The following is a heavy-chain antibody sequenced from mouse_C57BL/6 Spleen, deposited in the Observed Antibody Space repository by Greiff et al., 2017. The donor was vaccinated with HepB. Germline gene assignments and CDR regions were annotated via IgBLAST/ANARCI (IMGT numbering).Heavy chain of an antibody. V-gene: IGHV1-64*01. CDR1: GYTFTSYW. J-gene: IGHJ4*01. Sequence: VQLQQPGAELVKPGASVKLSCKASGYTFTSYWMHWVKQRPGQGLEWIGMIHPNSGSTNYNEKFKSKATLTVDKSSSTAYMQLSSLTSEDSAVYYCARNYYGSSYDYAMDDWGQGTSVTVSS. CDR3: ARNYYGSSYDYAMDD. D-gene: IGHD1-1*01. CDR2: IHPNSGST.